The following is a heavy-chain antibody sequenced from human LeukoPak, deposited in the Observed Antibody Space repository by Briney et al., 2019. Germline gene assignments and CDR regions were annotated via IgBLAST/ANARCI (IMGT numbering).Heavy chain of an antibody. D-gene: IGHD5-24*01. Sequence: GGSLRLSCAASGFTFSSYAMSWVRQAPGKGLEWVSAISGSGGSTYYADSVKGRFTISRDNSKNTLYLQMNSLRAEDTAVYYCARESSARWLQFDDYWGQGTLVTVSS. J-gene: IGHJ4*02. CDR2: ISGSGGST. CDR3: ARESSARWLQFDDY. CDR1: GFTFSSYA. V-gene: IGHV3-23*01.